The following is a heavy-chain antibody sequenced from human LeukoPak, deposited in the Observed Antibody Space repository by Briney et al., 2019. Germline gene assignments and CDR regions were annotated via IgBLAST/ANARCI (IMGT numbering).Heavy chain of an antibody. D-gene: IGHD2-15*01. Sequence: GGSLRLSCAASGFTLTNAWMSWVRQAPGKGLEWVAFMRNDGSKNFYADSVKGRFTISRDNSKNTLYLQMNSLRAEDTAVYYCASRREVYCSGGSCYSGALDYWGQGTLVTVSS. CDR3: ASRREVYCSGGSCYSGALDY. J-gene: IGHJ4*02. CDR1: GFTLTNAW. CDR2: MRNDGSKN. V-gene: IGHV3-30*02.